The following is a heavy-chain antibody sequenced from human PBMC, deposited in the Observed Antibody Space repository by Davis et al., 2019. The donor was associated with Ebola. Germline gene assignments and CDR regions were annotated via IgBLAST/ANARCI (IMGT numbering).Heavy chain of an antibody. CDR1: GGSFSGYY. J-gene: IGHJ6*04. CDR2: INHSGNT. D-gene: IGHD2-21*02. CDR3: ARLCGRDCIYAYFGMDV. Sequence: SETLSLTCAVYGGSFSGYYWSWIRQPPGKGLEWIGEINHSGNTNYNPSLKSRVTISVDTSKNQFSLKLSSVTAADTAVYYCARLCGRDCIYAYFGMDVWGKGTTVSVSS. V-gene: IGHV4-34*01.